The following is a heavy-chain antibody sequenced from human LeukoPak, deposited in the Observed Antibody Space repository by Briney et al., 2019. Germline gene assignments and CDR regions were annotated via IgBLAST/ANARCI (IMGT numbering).Heavy chain of an antibody. CDR1: GYSFTNYW. CDR2: IYPGDSDA. CDR3: ARRQKSSGRAVAGTQSFGY. J-gene: IGHJ4*02. D-gene: IGHD6-19*01. V-gene: IGHV5-51*01. Sequence: GESLKISCKGSGYSFTNYWIGWVRQMPGKGLEWMGIIYPGDSDATYSPSFRGQVTISADKSISTAYLQWSALKASDSAMYYCARRQKSSGRAVAGTQSFGYWGQGTLVTVSS.